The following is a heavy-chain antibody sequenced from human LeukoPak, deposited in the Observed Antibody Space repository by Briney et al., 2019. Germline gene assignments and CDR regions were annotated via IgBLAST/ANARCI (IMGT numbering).Heavy chain of an antibody. CDR2: IKQDGRET. V-gene: IGHV3-7*05. Sequence: GGSLRLSCVVSGFEFKNYWMTWVRQAPGKGLEWVATIKQDGRETYYVDSVKGRFTLSRDNAKNSLFLQMNSLRAEDTAVYYCARGHYGMDVWGQGTSVTVSS. CDR1: GFEFKNYW. J-gene: IGHJ6*02. CDR3: ARGHYGMDV.